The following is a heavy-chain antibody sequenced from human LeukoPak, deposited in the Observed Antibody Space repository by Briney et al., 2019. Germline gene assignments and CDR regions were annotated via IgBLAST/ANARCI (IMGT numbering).Heavy chain of an antibody. CDR1: GFTFSSYG. CDR3: AKDRSGSSSSTFDY. Sequence: GSLRLSCAASGFTFSSYGMHWVRQAPGKGLGWVAVISYDGSNKYYADSVKGRFTISRDNSKNTLYLQMNSLRAEDTAVYYCAKDRSGSSSSTFDYWGQGTLVAVSS. J-gene: IGHJ4*02. CDR2: ISYDGSNK. D-gene: IGHD6-13*01. V-gene: IGHV3-30*18.